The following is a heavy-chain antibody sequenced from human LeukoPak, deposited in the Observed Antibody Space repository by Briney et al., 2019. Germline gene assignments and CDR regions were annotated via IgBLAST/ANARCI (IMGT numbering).Heavy chain of an antibody. D-gene: IGHD4-17*01. CDR2: IYYSGST. CDR1: GGSISSGGYY. CDR3: ARARGGTVTTSPFDY. J-gene: IGHJ4*02. Sequence: SQTLSLTCTVSGGSISSGGYYWSWIRQHQGKGLEWIGYIYYSGSTYYTPSLKSRVTISVDTSKNQFSLKLSSVTAADTAVYYCARARGGTVTTSPFDYWGQGTLVTVSS. V-gene: IGHV4-31*03.